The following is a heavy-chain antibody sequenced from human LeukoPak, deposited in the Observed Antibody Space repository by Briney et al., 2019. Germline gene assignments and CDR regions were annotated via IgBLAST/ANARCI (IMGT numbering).Heavy chain of an antibody. D-gene: IGHD1-26*01. CDR2: IFYSGTT. V-gene: IGHV4-59*08. CDR3: ARHSARYGLEPDFDY. J-gene: IGHJ4*02. CDR1: GGSISSYY. Sequence: SETLSLTCTVSGGSISSYYWSWIRQPPGKGLEWIGFIFYSGTTNYNNPPLKSRVTISVDTSKNQFSLKLSSVTAADTAVYYCARHSARYGLEPDFDYWGQGTLVTVSS.